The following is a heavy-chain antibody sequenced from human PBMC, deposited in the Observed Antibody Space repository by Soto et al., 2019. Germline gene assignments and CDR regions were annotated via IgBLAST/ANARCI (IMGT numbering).Heavy chain of an antibody. CDR1: GYTFTGYY. CDR3: ARGNQYYYGSGEGMDV. D-gene: IGHD3-10*01. CDR2: INPNSGGT. V-gene: IGHV1-2*04. Sequence: ASVKVSCKASGYTFTGYYMHWVRQAPGQGLEWMGWINPNSGGTNYAQKFQGWVTMTRDTSISTAYMELSRLRSDDTAVYYCARGNQYYYGSGEGMDVWGQGTTVTVSS. J-gene: IGHJ6*02.